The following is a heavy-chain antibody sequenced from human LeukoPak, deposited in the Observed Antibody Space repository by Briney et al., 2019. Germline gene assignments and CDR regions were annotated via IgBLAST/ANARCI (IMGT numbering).Heavy chain of an antibody. CDR3: ARVANQYYDYVWGSYRSDPSAFDI. D-gene: IGHD3-16*02. CDR2: INTNTGNP. CDR1: GYTFTSYA. V-gene: IGHV7-4-1*02. Sequence: EASVKVSCKASGYTFTSYAVNWVRQAPGQGLEWMGWINTNTGNPTYAQGFTGRFVFSLDTSVSTAYLQISSLKAEDTAVYYCARVANQYYDYVWGSYRSDPSAFDIWGQGTMVTVSS. J-gene: IGHJ3*02.